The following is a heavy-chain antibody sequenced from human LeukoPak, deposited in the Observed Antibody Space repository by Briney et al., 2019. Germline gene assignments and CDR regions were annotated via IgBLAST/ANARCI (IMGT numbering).Heavy chain of an antibody. V-gene: IGHV4-59*11. CDR1: GGSISSHY. Sequence: SETLSLTCTASGGSISSHYWSWVRQPPGKGLEWIGYMYYSGSTNYNPSLKSRVSISVDTSKNQFSLKLSSVTAADTALYYCARLVDGGNEYWYFDLWGRGTLVTVSS. CDR3: ARLVDGGNEYWYFDL. CDR2: MYYSGST. D-gene: IGHD4-23*01. J-gene: IGHJ2*01.